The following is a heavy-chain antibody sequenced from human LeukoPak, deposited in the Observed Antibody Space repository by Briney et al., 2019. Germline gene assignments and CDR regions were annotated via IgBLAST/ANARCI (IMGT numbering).Heavy chain of an antibody. Sequence: SETLSLTCTVSGXSISLYYWSWIRQPPGKGLEWIGYIYYTGSTKSNPSLKSRVTISVDTSKKQFSLNLSSVTAADTAVYYCAREGGSGSYYNEEWFDPWGQGTLVTVSS. CDR1: GXSISLYY. CDR2: IYYTGST. V-gene: IGHV4-59*01. CDR3: AREGGSGSYYNEEWFDP. D-gene: IGHD3-10*01. J-gene: IGHJ5*02.